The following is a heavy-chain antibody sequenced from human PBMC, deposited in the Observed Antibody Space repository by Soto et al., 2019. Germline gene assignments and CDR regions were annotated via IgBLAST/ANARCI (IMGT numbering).Heavy chain of an antibody. D-gene: IGHD6-13*01. Sequence: QVQLQQWGAGLLKPSETLSLTCAVYGGSFSGYYWSWIRQPPGKGLEWIGEINHSGSTNYNPSLKRRVTISVDTSKNQFSLKLSSVTAADTAVYYCARGHISIAAAGIHDYWGQGTLVTFSS. J-gene: IGHJ4*02. CDR3: ARGHISIAAAGIHDY. CDR2: INHSGST. CDR1: GGSFSGYY. V-gene: IGHV4-34*01.